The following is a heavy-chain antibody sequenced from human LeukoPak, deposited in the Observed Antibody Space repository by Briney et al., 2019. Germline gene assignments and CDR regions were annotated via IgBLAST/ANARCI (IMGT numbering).Heavy chain of an antibody. V-gene: IGHV4-4*02. J-gene: IGHJ4*02. CDR3: AREGGPYRPLDY. CDR2: VNLQGST. Sequence: SYTLSLTCGVSGGSITNTNYWTWVRQPPGKGLEWIGEVNLQGSTNYNPSLMGRVAISVDTSENHISLQLTSVTAADTAVYYCAREGGPYRPLDYSGQGTLVTVSS. CDR1: GGSITNTNY.